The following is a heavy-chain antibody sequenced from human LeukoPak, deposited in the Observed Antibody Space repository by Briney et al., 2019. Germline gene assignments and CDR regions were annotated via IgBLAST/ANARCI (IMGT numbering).Heavy chain of an antibody. CDR3: ARVTAARRAIDY. CDR1: GYTFRGYY. V-gene: IGHV1-2*02. J-gene: IGHJ4*02. CDR2: INPNSGGT. D-gene: IGHD6-6*01. Sequence: GASVKVSCKASGYTFRGYYMHWVRQAPAQGLEWMGWINPNSGGTNYAQKFQGRVTMTRDTSISTAYMELSRLRSDDTAVYYCARVTAARRAIDYWGQGTLVTVSS.